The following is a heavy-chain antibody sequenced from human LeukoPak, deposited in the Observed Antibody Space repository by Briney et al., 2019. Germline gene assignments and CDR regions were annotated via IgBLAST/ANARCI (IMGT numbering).Heavy chain of an antibody. CDR3: AGEYSSSWYIYSYFDY. Sequence: VASVKVSCKASGYTFTSYAMHWVRQAPGQRLEWMGWINAGNGNTKYSQKFQGRVTITRDTSASTAYMELSSLRSEDTAVYYCAGEYSSSWYIYSYFDYWGQGTLVTVSS. CDR2: INAGNGNT. V-gene: IGHV1-3*01. CDR1: GYTFTSYA. D-gene: IGHD6-13*01. J-gene: IGHJ4*02.